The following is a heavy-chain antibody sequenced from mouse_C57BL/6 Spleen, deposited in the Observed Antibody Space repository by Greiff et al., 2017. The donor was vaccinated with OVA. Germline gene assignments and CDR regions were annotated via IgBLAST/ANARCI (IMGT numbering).Heavy chain of an antibody. CDR2: IYPGDGDT. J-gene: IGHJ4*01. CDR3: ARGESNYAMDY. CDR1: GYAFSSYW. D-gene: IGHD1-3*01. V-gene: IGHV1-80*01. Sequence: VQLQPSGAELVKPGASGKISCKASGYAFSSYWMNWVKQRPGKGLEWIGQIYPGDGDTNYNGKFKGKATLTADKSSSTAYMQLSSLTSEDSAVYFCARGESNYAMDYWGQGTSVTVSS.